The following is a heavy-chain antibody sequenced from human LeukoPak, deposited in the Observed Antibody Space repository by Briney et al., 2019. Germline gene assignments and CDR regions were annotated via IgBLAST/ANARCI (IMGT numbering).Heavy chain of an antibody. V-gene: IGHV4-59*11. CDR3: AGEPADDYGDYGSYFDY. D-gene: IGHD4-17*01. CDR1: GVSINSHY. Sequence: PSETLSLTCTVSGVSINSHYWNWIRQPPGKGLEWIGYIYYSGSINYNPSLKSRVTISVDTSKNQFSLKLSSVTAADTAVYYCAGEPADDYGDYGSYFDYWGQGTLVTVSS. J-gene: IGHJ4*02. CDR2: IYYSGSI.